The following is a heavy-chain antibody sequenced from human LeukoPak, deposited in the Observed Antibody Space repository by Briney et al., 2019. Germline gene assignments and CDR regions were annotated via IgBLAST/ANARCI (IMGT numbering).Heavy chain of an antibody. J-gene: IGHJ6*03. Sequence: SETLSLTCTVSGGSISSSSYYWGWIRQPPGKGLVWIGEINHSGSTNYNPSLKSRVTISVDTSKNQFSLKLSSVTAADTAVYYCARGALSQSYYYYMDVWGKGTTDTVSS. CDR3: ARGALSQSYYYYMDV. CDR2: INHSGST. D-gene: IGHD3-9*01. V-gene: IGHV4-39*07. CDR1: GGSISSSSYY.